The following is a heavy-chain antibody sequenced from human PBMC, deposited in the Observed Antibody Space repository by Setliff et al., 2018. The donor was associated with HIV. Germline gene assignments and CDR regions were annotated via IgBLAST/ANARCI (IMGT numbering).Heavy chain of an antibody. Sequence: PSETLSLTCAVSAYSINSGYYWGWIRQSPGKGLEWIASIYHSGSTYYNPSLKSRVTISVDTSKNQFSLKLSSVTAADTAVYYCARGGGFWSGQLDFWGQGTLVTVSS. V-gene: IGHV4-38-2*01. CDR3: ARGGGFWSGQLDF. D-gene: IGHD3-3*01. J-gene: IGHJ4*02. CDR2: IYHSGST. CDR1: AYSINSGYY.